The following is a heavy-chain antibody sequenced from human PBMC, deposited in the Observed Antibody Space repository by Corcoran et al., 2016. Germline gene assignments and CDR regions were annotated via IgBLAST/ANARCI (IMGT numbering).Heavy chain of an antibody. D-gene: IGHD4-17*01. CDR3: ARGSTGGEQMYYFDD. J-gene: IGHJ4*02. CDR1: GFTFSSYS. V-gene: IGHV3-21*01. CDR2: ISSSSSYI. Sequence: EVQLVESGGGLVKPGGSLRLSCAASGFTFSSYSMNWVRQAPGKGLEWVSSISSSSSYIYYADSVKGRFTISRDNAKNSLYLQMNSLRAEDTAVYYCARGSTGGEQMYYFDDWGQGTLVTVSS.